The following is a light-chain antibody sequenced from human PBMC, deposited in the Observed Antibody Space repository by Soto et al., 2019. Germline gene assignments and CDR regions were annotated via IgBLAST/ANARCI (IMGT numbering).Light chain of an antibody. J-gene: IGKJ1*01. CDR1: QSVSNRY. CDR3: QQYGSSGT. CDR2: GAS. V-gene: IGKV3-20*01. Sequence: EIVLTQSPGTLSLSPGERATLSCRASQSVSNRYFAWYQQKPGQAPRLLIYGASTRATGFPDRFSGSGSGTDFTLTISRLEPEDFAVYYCQQYGSSGTFGQGTQFDIK.